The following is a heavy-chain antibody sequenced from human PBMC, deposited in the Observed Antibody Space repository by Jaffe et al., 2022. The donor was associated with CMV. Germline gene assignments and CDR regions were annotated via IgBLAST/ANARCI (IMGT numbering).Heavy chain of an antibody. CDR2: INPNSGGT. J-gene: IGHJ6*03. CDR1: GYTFTGYY. Sequence: QVQLVQSGAEVKKPGASVKVSCKASGYTFTGYYMHWVRQAPGQGLEWMGWINPNSGGTNYAQKFQGWVTMTRDTSISTAYMELSRLRSDDTAVYYCARVRYELIVVPAAKSVAGWYYMDVWGKGTTVTVSS. V-gene: IGHV1-2*04. D-gene: IGHD2-2*01. CDR3: ARVRYELIVVPAAKSVAGWYYMDV.